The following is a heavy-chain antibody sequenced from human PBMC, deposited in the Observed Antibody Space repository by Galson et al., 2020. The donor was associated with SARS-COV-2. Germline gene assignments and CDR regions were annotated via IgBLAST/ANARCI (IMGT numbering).Heavy chain of an antibody. CDR2: ISWNSGSI. CDR3: AKGTGGFLVARSSTPRWFDP. V-gene: IGHV3-9*01. D-gene: IGHD2-2*01. CDR1: GFTFDDYA. Sequence: GGSLRLSCAASGFTFDDYAMHWVRQAPGKGLEWVSGISWNSGSIGYADSVKGRFTISRDNAKNSLYLQMNSLRAEDTALYYCAKGTGGFLVARSSTPRWFDPGGQGSLVIVSA. J-gene: IGHJ5*02.